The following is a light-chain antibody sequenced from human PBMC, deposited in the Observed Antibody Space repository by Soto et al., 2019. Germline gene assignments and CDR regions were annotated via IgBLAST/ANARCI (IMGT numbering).Light chain of an antibody. CDR3: QQYETYPWT. Sequence: DIQMTQSPSTLSASVGDRVTITCRASQSISSWLAWYQQKPGKAPKLLIYDASSLESGVPSRFSGSGSGTEFNLPISSLRADDFATNYFQQYETYPWTFGQGTKVEIK. J-gene: IGKJ1*01. V-gene: IGKV1-5*01. CDR1: QSISSW. CDR2: DAS.